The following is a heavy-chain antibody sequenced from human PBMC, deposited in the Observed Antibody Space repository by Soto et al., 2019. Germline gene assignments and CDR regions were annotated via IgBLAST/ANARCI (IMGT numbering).Heavy chain of an antibody. CDR1: GYTFTTYG. J-gene: IGHJ4*02. CDR3: ARGPTDYYDNSGDYFLDY. CDR2: ISTYNGNT. D-gene: IGHD3-22*01. Sequence: QVQLVQSGAEVNKPGASVKFSCKASGYTFTTYGMSWVRQAPGQGLDWMGWISTYNGNTKYAERLQGRVNMTTDTTTSTAYMELRSLRSDDTAVYYCARGPTDYYDNSGDYFLDYWGQGTLVTVSS. V-gene: IGHV1-18*01.